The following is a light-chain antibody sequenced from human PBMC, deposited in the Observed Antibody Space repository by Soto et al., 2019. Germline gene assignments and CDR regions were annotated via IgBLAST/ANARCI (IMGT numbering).Light chain of an antibody. CDR2: RAS. V-gene: IGKV3-15*01. CDR3: LQYHYLWA. CDR1: QNIYYN. J-gene: IGKJ1*01. Sequence: ILMTQSPATVSVSPGASATLSCRASQNIYYNVAWYQHRPGQAPRLLIYRASTRAPGVPARFSGSGSGKEFTLTISSLQPEDFTVYSCLQYHYLWAFGQGTKVEI.